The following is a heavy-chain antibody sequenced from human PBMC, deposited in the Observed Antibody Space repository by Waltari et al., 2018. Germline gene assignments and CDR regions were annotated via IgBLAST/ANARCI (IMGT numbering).Heavy chain of an antibody. CDR1: GYSISSGYY. D-gene: IGHD3-16*01. J-gene: IGHJ5*02. Sequence: QVQLQESGPGLVKPSETLSLTCAVPGYSISSGYYWGWIRQPPGKGLAWNGRIYHSGSTYYNPSLKSRVTISVDTSKNQFSLKLSSVTAADTAVYYCASDNYERGWFDPWGQGTLVTVSS. CDR3: ASDNYERGWFDP. V-gene: IGHV4-38-2*01. CDR2: IYHSGST.